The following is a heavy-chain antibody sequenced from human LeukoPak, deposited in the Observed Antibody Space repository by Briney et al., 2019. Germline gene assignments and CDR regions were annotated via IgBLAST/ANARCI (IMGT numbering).Heavy chain of an antibody. V-gene: IGHV5-51*01. J-gene: IGHJ4*02. CDR2: IYPGDSDT. CDR1: GSSFTSYW. CDR3: ARLAPIAVAGQADY. Sequence: GAALKISYKGSGSSFTSYWIGWGRPMAGKGEGWMGIIYPGDSDTRYSPSFQGQVTISADKSISTAYLQWSSLKASDTAMYYCARLAPIAVAGQADYWGQGTLVTVSS. D-gene: IGHD6-19*01.